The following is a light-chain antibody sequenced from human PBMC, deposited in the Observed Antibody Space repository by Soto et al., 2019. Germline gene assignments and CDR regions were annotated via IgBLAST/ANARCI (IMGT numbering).Light chain of an antibody. CDR3: QQYNAWPLS. V-gene: IGKV3D-15*01. Sequence: IVLTQSPGTLSLSPGERVTLSCRASQTISRNYLAWYQQKPGLAPRLIMYHGSSRATGLPARFSGSGSGTEFTLTISSLQSEDFAVYYCQQYNAWPLSFGGGTKVDIK. CDR1: QTISRNY. J-gene: IGKJ4*01. CDR2: HGS.